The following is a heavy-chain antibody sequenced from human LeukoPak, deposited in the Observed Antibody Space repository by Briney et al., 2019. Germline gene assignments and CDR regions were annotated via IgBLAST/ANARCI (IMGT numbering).Heavy chain of an antibody. V-gene: IGHV3-33*01. CDR3: ARDVYCGGDCYSYYFDY. CDR1: GFTFSSYG. Sequence: GGSLRLSCAASGFTFSSYGMHWVRQAPGKGLEWVAVIWYDGSNKYYADSVKGRFTISRDNSKNTLYLQMNSLRAEDTAVYYCARDVYCGGDCYSYYFDYWGQGTLVTVSS. J-gene: IGHJ4*02. CDR2: IWYDGSNK. D-gene: IGHD2-21*02.